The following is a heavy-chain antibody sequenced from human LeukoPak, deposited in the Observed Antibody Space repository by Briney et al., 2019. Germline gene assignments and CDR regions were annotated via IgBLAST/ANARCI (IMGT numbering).Heavy chain of an antibody. CDR3: ARDKAPSMVRGVIIKAYYFDY. V-gene: IGHV3-7*03. D-gene: IGHD3-10*01. J-gene: IGHJ4*02. CDR1: GFTFGSYW. CDR2: IKQDGSEK. Sequence: GGSLRLSCAASGFTFGSYWMSWVRQAPGKGLEWVANIKQDGSEKYYVDSVKGRFTISRDNAKNSLYLQMNSLRAEDTAVYYCARDKAPSMVRGVIIKAYYFDYWGQGTLVTVSS.